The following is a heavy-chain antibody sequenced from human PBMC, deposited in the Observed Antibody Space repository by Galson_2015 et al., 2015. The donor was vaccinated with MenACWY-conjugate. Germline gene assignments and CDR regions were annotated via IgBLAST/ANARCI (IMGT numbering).Heavy chain of an antibody. J-gene: IGHJ5*02. CDR2: ISGSGDNT. D-gene: IGHD3-10*01. CDR3: ARERYYFGSLGWFDP. Sequence: SLRLSCAASGFTFSRHTMTWVRQAPGEGLEWVSTISGSGDNTYYPDSVKGRFTISRDNSKDTLYLQMNSLRAEDAAVYYCARERYYFGSLGWFDPWGQGTLVTVSS. V-gene: IGHV3-23*01. CDR1: GFTFSRHT.